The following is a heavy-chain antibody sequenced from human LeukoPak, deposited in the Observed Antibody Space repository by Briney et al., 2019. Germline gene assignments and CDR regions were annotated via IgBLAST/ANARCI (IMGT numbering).Heavy chain of an antibody. V-gene: IGHV3-33*01. D-gene: IGHD3-10*01. CDR2: IWYDGSNK. CDR1: GFTFSSYG. J-gene: IGHJ6*02. CDR3: VRGVIHYYYYGMDV. Sequence: PGRSPRLSCAASGFTFSSYGMHWVRQAPGKGLEWVAVIWYDGSNKYYADSVKGRFTISRDNSKNTLYLQMNSLRAEDTAVYYCVRGVIHYYYYGMDVWGQGTTVTVSS.